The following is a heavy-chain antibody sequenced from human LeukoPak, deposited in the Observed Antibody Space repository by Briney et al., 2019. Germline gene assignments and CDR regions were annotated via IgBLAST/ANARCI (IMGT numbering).Heavy chain of an antibody. Sequence: ASVKVSCKASGYTFTGYYMHWVRQAPGQGLEWMGWINPNSGGTNYAQKFQGRVTMTRDTSISTAYMELSRLRSDDTAVYYCARESWLTKGLLGDFDWSPYDYWGQGTLVTVSS. J-gene: IGHJ4*02. D-gene: IGHD3-9*01. CDR3: ARESWLTKGLLGDFDWSPYDY. V-gene: IGHV1-2*02. CDR2: INPNSGGT. CDR1: GYTFTGYY.